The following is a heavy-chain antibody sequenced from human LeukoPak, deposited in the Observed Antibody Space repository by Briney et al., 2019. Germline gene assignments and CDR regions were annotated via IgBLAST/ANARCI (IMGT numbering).Heavy chain of an antibody. V-gene: IGHV1-18*01. D-gene: IGHD3-22*01. CDR2: ISAYNGNT. CDR1: GYTFTSYG. J-gene: IGHJ6*03. Sequence: ASVKVSCKASGYTFTSYGISWVRQAPGQGLEWMGWISAYNGNTNYAQKLQGRVTMTTDTSTSTAYMELRSLRSDDTAVYYCARAPTIYASSGYYFYYMDVWGKGTTVTISS. CDR3: ARAPTIYASSGYYFYYMDV.